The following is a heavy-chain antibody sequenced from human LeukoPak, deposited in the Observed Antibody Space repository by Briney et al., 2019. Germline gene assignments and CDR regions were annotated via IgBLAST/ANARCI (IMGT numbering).Heavy chain of an antibody. V-gene: IGHV4-31*03. Sequence: SETLPLTCTVSGGSISSGGYYWSWIRQHPGKGLEWIGYIYYSGSTYYNPSLKSRVTISVDTSKNQFSLKLSSVTAADTAVYYCARARTSSGGLDYWGQGTLVTVSS. J-gene: IGHJ4*02. D-gene: IGHD2-15*01. CDR2: IYYSGST. CDR3: ARARTSSGGLDY. CDR1: GGSISSGGYY.